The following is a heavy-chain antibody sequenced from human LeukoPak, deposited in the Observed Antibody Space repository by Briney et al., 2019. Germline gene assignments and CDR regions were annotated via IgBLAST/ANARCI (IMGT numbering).Heavy chain of an antibody. CDR2: ISVGSNYI. V-gene: IGHV3-21*01. CDR3: ARLRRNSDSSGYYYYYDY. Sequence: GGSLRLSCVASGYTFSSFSINWVRQAPGKGLEWDSSISVGSNYIYYADSVRGRFSISRDDARNSLYLQMDSLRGDDTAVYYCARLRRNSDSSGYYYYYDYWGQGTLVTVSS. CDR1: GYTFSSFS. J-gene: IGHJ4*02. D-gene: IGHD3-22*01.